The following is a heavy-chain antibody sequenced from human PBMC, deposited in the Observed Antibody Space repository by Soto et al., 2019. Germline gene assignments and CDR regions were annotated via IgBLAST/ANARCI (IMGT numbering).Heavy chain of an antibody. CDR1: GFTFSSYG. V-gene: IGHV3-30*18. CDR2: ISYDGSNK. J-gene: IGHJ4*02. CDR3: AKLSYDFWSGYYEYFDY. Sequence: GGSLRLSCAASGFTFSSYGMHWVRQAPGKGLEWVAVISYDGSNKYYADSVKGRFTISRDNSKNTLYLQMNSLRAEDTAVYYCAKLSYDFWSGYYEYFDYWGQGTLVTVSS. D-gene: IGHD3-3*01.